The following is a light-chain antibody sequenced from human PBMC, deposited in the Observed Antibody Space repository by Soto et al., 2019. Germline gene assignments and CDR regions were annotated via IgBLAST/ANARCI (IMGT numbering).Light chain of an antibody. CDR2: DAS. V-gene: IGKV1-33*01. Sequence: DIQMTQSPSSLSASVGDRITITCQASQDISNYLNWYQQKPGKAPKLLMFDASSLEGGVPSRFSGSGSGTEFTLTSSSLQPDDIATYYCQQYENLPTFGQGTRLEI. CDR1: QDISNY. J-gene: IGKJ5*01. CDR3: QQYENLPT.